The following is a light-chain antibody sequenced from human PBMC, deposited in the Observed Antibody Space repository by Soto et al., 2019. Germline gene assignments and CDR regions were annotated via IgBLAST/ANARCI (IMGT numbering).Light chain of an antibody. J-gene: IGLJ2*01. CDR3: CSDAGSTTV. CDR1: SSDVGGYNF. CDR2: DVS. V-gene: IGLV2-11*01. Sequence: QSALTQPRSVSGSPGQSVTISCTGTSSDVGGYNFVSWYQQHPGKAPKLMIYDVSKRPSGVPDRFSGSKSGNTASLTISGLQAEEEDDYCCCSDAGSTTVFGGGTKLTVL.